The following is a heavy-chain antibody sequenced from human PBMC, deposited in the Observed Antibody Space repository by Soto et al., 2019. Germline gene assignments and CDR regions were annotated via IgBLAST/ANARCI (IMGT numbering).Heavy chain of an antibody. CDR2: IYYSGST. CDR1: GGSISSGGYY. Sequence: QVQLQESGPGLVKPSQTLSLTCTVSGGSISSGGYYWSWIRQHPGKGLEWIGYIYYSGSTYYNPSLKSRVTISVDTSKNQFSLKISSVTAADTAVYYCVSTARGHYGDYPGFGMDVWGQGTTVTVSS. D-gene: IGHD4-17*01. V-gene: IGHV4-31*03. J-gene: IGHJ6*02. CDR3: VSTARGHYGDYPGFGMDV.